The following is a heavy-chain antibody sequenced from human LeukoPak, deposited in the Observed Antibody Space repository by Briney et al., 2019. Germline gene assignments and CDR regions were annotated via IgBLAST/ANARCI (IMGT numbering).Heavy chain of an antibody. CDR2: ISSSGGNT. CDR3: ARASGRGLYYFDY. Sequence: GGSLRLSCAASGFTFNTYAMHWVRQAPGKGLEFVSSISSSGGNTYYANSVKGRFTISRDDSKNTLYLQMGSLRPEDMAVYYCARASGRGLYYFDYWGQGTMVTVSS. V-gene: IGHV3-64*01. CDR1: GFTFNTYA. J-gene: IGHJ4*02. D-gene: IGHD2-15*01.